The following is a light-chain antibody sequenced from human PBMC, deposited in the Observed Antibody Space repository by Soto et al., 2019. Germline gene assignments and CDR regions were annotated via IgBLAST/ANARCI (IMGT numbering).Light chain of an antibody. V-gene: IGLV1-40*01. Sequence: QSVLTQPPSVSGAPGQRVTISCTGSNSNIGAGYDVHWYQQLPGTAPKLLIYGNSNRPSGVPDRFSGSKSVTSASLAITGLQAEDEADYYCSSYTSSSTLVFGTGTKVTVL. CDR1: NSNIGAGYD. J-gene: IGLJ1*01. CDR2: GNS. CDR3: SSYTSSSTLV.